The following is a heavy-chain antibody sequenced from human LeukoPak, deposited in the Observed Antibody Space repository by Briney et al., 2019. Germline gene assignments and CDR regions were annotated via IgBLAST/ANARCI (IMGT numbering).Heavy chain of an antibody. V-gene: IGHV3-66*04. CDR2: IYSGGSI. D-gene: IGHD4-23*01. CDR3: AGPPNGGVDY. CDR1: GLTVSSY. Sequence: GGSLTLSCAGSGLTVSSYMIWVRQAPGKGLEWVSVIYSGGSIYYADSVKGRFTISRDKSKNTLYLQMNSLRAEDTAVYYCAGPPNGGVDYWGQGTLVTVSS. J-gene: IGHJ4*02.